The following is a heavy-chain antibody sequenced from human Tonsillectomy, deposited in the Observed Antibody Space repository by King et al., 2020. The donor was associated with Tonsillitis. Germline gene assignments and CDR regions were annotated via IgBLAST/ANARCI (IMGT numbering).Heavy chain of an antibody. Sequence: VQLVESGGGLIQPGGSLRLSCAASGFTVSSNYMSWVRQAPGQGLEWVSVIYSGGDTYYADSVKGRFTISRDNSNNTLYLQMNSLRADDTAVYFCARGAVYKRVYDYWGQGTLVTVST. CDR3: ARGAVYKRVYDY. D-gene: IGHD1-1*01. CDR2: IYSGGDT. V-gene: IGHV3-53*01. CDR1: GFTVSSNY. J-gene: IGHJ4*02.